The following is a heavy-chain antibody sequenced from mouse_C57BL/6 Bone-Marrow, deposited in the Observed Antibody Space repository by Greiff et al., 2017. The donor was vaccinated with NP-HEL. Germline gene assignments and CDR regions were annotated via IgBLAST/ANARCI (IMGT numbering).Heavy chain of an antibody. CDR1: GYSLTSGYY. Sequence: EVKLQESGPGLVKPSQSLSLTCSVTGYSLTSGYYWNWIRQFPGNKLEWMGYISYDGSNNYNPSLKNRISITRDTSKNQFFLKLKSVTTEDTATYYCARGDYWGQGTTLTVSS. CDR3: ARGDY. CDR2: ISYDGSN. J-gene: IGHJ2*01. V-gene: IGHV3-6*01.